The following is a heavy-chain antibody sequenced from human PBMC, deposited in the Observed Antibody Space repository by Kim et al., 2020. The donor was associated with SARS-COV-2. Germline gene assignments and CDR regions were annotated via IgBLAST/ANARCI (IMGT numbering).Heavy chain of an antibody. J-gene: IGHJ4*02. D-gene: IGHD6-13*01. CDR1: GGSISSGGYY. CDR2: IYYSGST. CDR3: ARSIAAALMYFDY. V-gene: IGHV4-31*03. Sequence: SETLSLTCTVSGGSISSGGYYWSWIRQHPGKGLEWIGYIYYSGSTYYNPSLKSRVTISVDTSKNQFSLKLSSVTAADTAVYDCARSIAAALMYFDYWGQGTLVTVSS.